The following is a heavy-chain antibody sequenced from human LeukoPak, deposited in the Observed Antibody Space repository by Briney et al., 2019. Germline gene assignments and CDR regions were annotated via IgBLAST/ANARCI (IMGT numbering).Heavy chain of an antibody. J-gene: IGHJ4*02. CDR3: ARGVYQFDY. D-gene: IGHD3-16*02. Sequence: HPGGSLRLSCAASGFTFSSYWMHWVRQAPGKGLMWVSRIKSDGSETSYADSVKGRFTISRDNANNSLYLQMNSLRAEDTALYYCARGVYQFDYWGQGTLVTVSS. V-gene: IGHV3-74*01. CDR2: IKSDGSET. CDR1: GFTFSSYW.